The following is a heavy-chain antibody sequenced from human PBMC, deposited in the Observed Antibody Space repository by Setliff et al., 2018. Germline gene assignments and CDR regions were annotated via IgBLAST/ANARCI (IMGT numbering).Heavy chain of an antibody. V-gene: IGHV4-34*01. CDR3: ATVGSPVAGDDAFDV. CDR1: GGSFSDYY. Sequence: SETLSLTCGASGGSFSDYYWSWIRQTPGKGLEWIGEINHDGRTNYSPSLKGRLIISVDTSNNQFSLKLDSVTAADTAMYFCATVGSPVAGDDAFDVWGQGTMVTVSS. D-gene: IGHD6-19*01. CDR2: INHDGRT. J-gene: IGHJ3*01.